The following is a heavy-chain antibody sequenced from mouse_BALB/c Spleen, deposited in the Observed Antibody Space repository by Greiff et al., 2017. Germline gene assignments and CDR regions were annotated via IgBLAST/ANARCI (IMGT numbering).Heavy chain of an antibody. CDR1: GFSLTGYG. CDR2: IWGDGST. CDR3: ARDQGGYHYAMDY. V-gene: IGHV2-6-7*01. J-gene: IGHJ4*01. Sequence: QVQLKESGPGLVAPSQSLSITCTVSGFSLTGYGVNWVRQPPGKGLEWLGMIWGDGSTDYNSALKSRLSISKDNSKSQVFLKMNSLQTDDTARYYCARDQGGYHYAMDYWGQGTSVTVSS. D-gene: IGHD2-2*01.